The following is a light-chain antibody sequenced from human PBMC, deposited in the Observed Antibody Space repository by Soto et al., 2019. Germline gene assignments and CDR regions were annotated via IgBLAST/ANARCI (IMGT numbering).Light chain of an antibody. V-gene: IGKV3-15*01. CDR1: QSLSNN. CDR3: QQYNDWWT. CDR2: GAS. Sequence: EIVLTQSPGTLSLSPGERATLSCRASQSLSNNIYLAWYQQKPGQAPRLLIYGASTRATGVPGRFSGSGSGTEFTLTISSLQSEDFAVYYCQQYNDWWTFGQGTKVDIK. J-gene: IGKJ1*01.